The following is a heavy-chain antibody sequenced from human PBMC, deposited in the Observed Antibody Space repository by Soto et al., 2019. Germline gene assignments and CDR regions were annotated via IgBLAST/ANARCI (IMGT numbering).Heavy chain of an antibody. V-gene: IGHV4-30-4*01. Sequence: QVQLQESGPGLVKPSQTLSLTCTVSGGSISSGDYYWSWIRQPPGKGLEWIGYIYYSGNTYYNPSLKSRVTISVDTSKNQFSLNLNSVTAADTAVYYCAREYTMIIVGPYWYFDLWGRGTLVTVSS. J-gene: IGHJ2*01. D-gene: IGHD3-22*01. CDR1: GGSISSGDYY. CDR2: IYYSGNT. CDR3: AREYTMIIVGPYWYFDL.